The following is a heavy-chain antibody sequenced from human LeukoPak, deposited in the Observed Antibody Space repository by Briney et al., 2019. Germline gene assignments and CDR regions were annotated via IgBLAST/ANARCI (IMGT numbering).Heavy chain of an antibody. J-gene: IGHJ4*02. CDR3: ARRAGAPDFDV. D-gene: IGHD3-10*01. CDR1: GFTFNNYG. CDR2: ITHSGGG. V-gene: IGHV4-34*08. Sequence: GSLRLSCSASGFTFNNYGMSWVRQPPGKGLEWIGEITHSGGGNYNPSLKNRVTISVDSSQNRFSLKVVSVTAADTAVYYCARRAGAPDFDVWGPGMLVSVSS.